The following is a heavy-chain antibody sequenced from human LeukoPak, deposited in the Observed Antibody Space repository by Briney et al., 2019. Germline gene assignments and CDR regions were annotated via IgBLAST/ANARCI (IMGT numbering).Heavy chain of an antibody. CDR1: GYTFTSYG. CDR2: ISAYNGNT. J-gene: IGHJ6*02. Sequence: ASVKVSCKASGYTFTSYGISWVRQAPGQGLEWMGWISAYNGNTNYAQKLQGRVTMTTDTSTSTAYVELRSLRSDDTAVYYCXXXXXHYYGMDVWGQGTTVTVSS. V-gene: IGHV1-18*01. CDR3: XXXXXHYYGMDV.